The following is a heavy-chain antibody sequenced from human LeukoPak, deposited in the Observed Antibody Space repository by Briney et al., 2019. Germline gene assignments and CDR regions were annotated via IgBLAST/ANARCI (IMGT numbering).Heavy chain of an antibody. J-gene: IGHJ2*01. D-gene: IGHD3-22*01. CDR2: ISYDGSNK. CDR3: TTNIGSEYYYDSSGYYSHYWYFDL. CDR1: GFTFNSYA. Sequence: PGGSLRLSCAASGFTFNSYAMHWVRQAPGRGLEWVAVISYDGSNKYSADSVKGRFTISRDNSKNTLYLQMNSLRAEDTAVYYCTTNIGSEYYYDSSGYYSHYWYFDLWGRGTLVTVSS. V-gene: IGHV3-30-3*01.